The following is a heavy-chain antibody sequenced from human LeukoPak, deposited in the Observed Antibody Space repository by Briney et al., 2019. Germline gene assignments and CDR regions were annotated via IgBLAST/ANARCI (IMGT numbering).Heavy chain of an antibody. CDR1: GGSISSSNW. V-gene: IGHV4-4*02. J-gene: IGHJ3*02. D-gene: IGHD5/OR15-5a*01. Sequence: SETLSLTCAVSGGSISSSNWWSWVRQPPGKGLEWIGEIYHSGSTNYNPSLKSRVTISVDKSKNQFSLKLSSVTAADTAVYYCARVTSTRGDAFDIWGQGTMVTVSS. CDR3: ARVTSTRGDAFDI. CDR2: IYHSGST.